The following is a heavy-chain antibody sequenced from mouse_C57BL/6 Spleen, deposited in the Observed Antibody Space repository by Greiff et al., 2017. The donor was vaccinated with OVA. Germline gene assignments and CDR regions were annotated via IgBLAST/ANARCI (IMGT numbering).Heavy chain of an antibody. CDR3: ARDYDYGFDY. Sequence: VHVKQSGPELVKPGASVKMSCKASGYTFTDYNMHWVKQSHGKSLEWIGYINPNNGGTSYNQKFKGKATLTVNKSSSTAYMELRSLTSEDSAVYYCARDYDYGFDYWGQGTTLTVSS. J-gene: IGHJ2*01. V-gene: IGHV1-22*01. CDR1: GYTFTDYN. D-gene: IGHD2-4*01. CDR2: INPNNGGT.